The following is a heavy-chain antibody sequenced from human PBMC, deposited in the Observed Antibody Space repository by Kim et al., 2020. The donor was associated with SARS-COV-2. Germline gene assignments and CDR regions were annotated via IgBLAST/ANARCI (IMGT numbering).Heavy chain of an antibody. CDR1: GGSVSSGSYY. V-gene: IGHV4-61*01. D-gene: IGHD3-10*01. CDR3: ARDSWFGELLPLGAFDI. Sequence: SETLSLTCTVSGGSVSSGSYYWSWIRQPPGKGLEWIGYIYYSGSTNYNPSLKSRVTISVDTSKNQFSLKLSSVTAADTAVYYCARDSWFGELLPLGAFDIWGQGTMVTVSS. J-gene: IGHJ3*02. CDR2: IYYSGST.